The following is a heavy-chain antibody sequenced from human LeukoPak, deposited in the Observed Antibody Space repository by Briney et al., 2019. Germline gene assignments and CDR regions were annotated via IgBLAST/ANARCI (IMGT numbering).Heavy chain of an antibody. D-gene: IGHD5-24*01. CDR3: ARGGDGYNYVYYYDY. CDR1: GGTFSSYA. CDR2: IIPIFGTA. J-gene: IGHJ4*02. V-gene: IGHV1-69*13. Sequence: SVKVSCKASGGTFSSYAISWVRQAPGQGLEWMGGIIPIFGTANCAQKFQGRVTITADESTSTAYMELSSLRSEDTAVYYCARGGDGYNYVYYYDYWGQGTLVTVSS.